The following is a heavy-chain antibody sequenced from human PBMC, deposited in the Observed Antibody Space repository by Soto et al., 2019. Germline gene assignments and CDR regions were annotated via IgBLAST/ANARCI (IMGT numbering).Heavy chain of an antibody. CDR2: IHTGGKT. CDR3: ATGGSKRVRGAIVEVFHLEF. Sequence: QLVESGGGLIQPGGSLRLSCAASGFTVTRNYMTWVRLAPGKGLECVSTIHTGGKTYYTDSVKGRFTVSRDESKNTRFLQMSTLRVEDTGVYYCATGGSKRVRGAIVEVFHLEFWGRGTVVTVSS. J-gene: IGHJ4*02. V-gene: IGHV3-53*02. D-gene: IGHD3-10*01. CDR1: GFTVTRNY.